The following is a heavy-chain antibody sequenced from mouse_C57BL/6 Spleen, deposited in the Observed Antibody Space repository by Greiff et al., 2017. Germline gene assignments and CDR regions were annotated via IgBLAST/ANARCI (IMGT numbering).Heavy chain of an antibody. Sequence: DVKLVESGPGLAKPSQTLSLTCSVTGYSITSDYWNWIRKFPGNKLEYMGYISYSGSTYYNPSLKSRISITRDTSKNQYYLQLNSVTTEDTATYYCARGGYDGYSGYAMDYWGQGTSVTVSS. CDR3: ARGGYDGYSGYAMDY. D-gene: IGHD2-3*01. CDR1: GYSITSDY. CDR2: ISYSGST. J-gene: IGHJ4*01. V-gene: IGHV3-8*01.